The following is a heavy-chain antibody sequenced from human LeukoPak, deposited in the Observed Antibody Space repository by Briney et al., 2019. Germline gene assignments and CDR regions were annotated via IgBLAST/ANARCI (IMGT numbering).Heavy chain of an antibody. CDR1: GGSISSYY. Sequence: SETLSLTCTVSGGSISSYYWGWIRQPPGKGLEWIGSIYYSGSTYYNPSLKSRVTISVDTSKNQFSLKLSSVTAADTAVYYCARERPVITIFGVVTVGYYYYMDVWGKGTTVTVSS. V-gene: IGHV4-39*07. D-gene: IGHD3-3*01. CDR3: ARERPVITIFGVVTVGYYYYMDV. J-gene: IGHJ6*03. CDR2: IYYSGST.